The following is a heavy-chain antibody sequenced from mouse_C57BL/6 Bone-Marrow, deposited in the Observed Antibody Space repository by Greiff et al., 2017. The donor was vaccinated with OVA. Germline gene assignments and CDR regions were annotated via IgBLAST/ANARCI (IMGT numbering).Heavy chain of an antibody. CDR1: GYAFSSSW. V-gene: IGHV1-82*01. D-gene: IGHD6-5*01. CDR3: ARPISGY. J-gene: IGHJ2*01. Sequence: VKLQQSGPELVKPGASVKISCKASGYAFSSSWMNWVKQRPGTGLEWIGRIYPGDGDTNYNGKFKGKATLTADTSSSTAYMQLSSLTSEDSAVYFCARPISGYWGQGTTLTVSS. CDR2: IYPGDGDT.